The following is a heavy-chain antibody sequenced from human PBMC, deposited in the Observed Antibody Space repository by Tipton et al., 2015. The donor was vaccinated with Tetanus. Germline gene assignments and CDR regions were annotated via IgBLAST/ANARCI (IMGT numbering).Heavy chain of an antibody. CDR1: GLSFSDYF. V-gene: IGHV3-11*01. CDR2: ISDTASTI. Sequence: GSLRLSCAASGLSFSDYFMGWVRQAPGEGLEWISYISDTASTIHYADSVRGRFTISRDNAKESLFLEMNSLRAEDTAVYYCARGRGCGAFDLWGQGTMVTVSS. CDR3: ARGRGCGAFDL. D-gene: IGHD3-22*01. J-gene: IGHJ3*01.